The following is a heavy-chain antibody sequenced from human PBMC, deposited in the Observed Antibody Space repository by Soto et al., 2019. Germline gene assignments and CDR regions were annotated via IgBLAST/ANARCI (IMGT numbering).Heavy chain of an antibody. D-gene: IGHD2-15*01. J-gene: IGHJ4*02. CDR2: IWYDGSNK. CDR1: GFTFSSYG. V-gene: IGHV3-33*01. Sequence: QVQLVESGGGVVQPGRSLRLSCAASGFTFSSYGMHWLRQAPGKGLEWVAVIWYDGSNKYYADSVKGRFTISRDNSKNTLYLQMNSLRAEDTAVYYCARDLSGPDYWGQGTLVTVSS. CDR3: ARDLSGPDY.